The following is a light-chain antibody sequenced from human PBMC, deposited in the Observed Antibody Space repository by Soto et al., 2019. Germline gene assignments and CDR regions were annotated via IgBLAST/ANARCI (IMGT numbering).Light chain of an antibody. CDR2: DTN. J-gene: IGLJ3*02. CDR1: TGAVTSDHY. CDR3: LLYYGVAPRV. V-gene: IGLV7-43*01. Sequence: QAVVTQEPSLTVSPGGTVTLTCASSTGAVTSDHYPNWFQEKPGQAPRALIYDTNNKHSWTPARFSASLLGGKAALTLSGVQPEDEADYYYLLYYGVAPRVFGGGTKLTVL.